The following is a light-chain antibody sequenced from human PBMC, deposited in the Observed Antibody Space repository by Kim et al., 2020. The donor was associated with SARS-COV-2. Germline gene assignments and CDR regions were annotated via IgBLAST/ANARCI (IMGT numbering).Light chain of an antibody. CDR2: DAS. CDR3: QQSYITPFT. Sequence: DIQMTQSPSSLSASVRDRVTITCQASQDISDYLNCYQQKPGKAPKPLIYDASNLETGVPSRFSGSGSGTDFTFTISSLQPEDFATYFCQQSYITPFTFGPGTKVDIK. CDR1: QDISDY. V-gene: IGKV1-33*01. J-gene: IGKJ3*01.